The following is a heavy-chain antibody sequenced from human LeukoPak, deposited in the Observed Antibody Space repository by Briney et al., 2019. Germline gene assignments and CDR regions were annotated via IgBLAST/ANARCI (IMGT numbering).Heavy chain of an antibody. Sequence: GRSLRLSCAASGFTFSSYAMHWVRQAPGKGLEWVAVISYDGSNKYYEDSVKGRFTISRDNSKNTLYLQMNSLRAEDTAVYYCARGSRIQLNWFDPWGQGTLVTVSS. V-gene: IGHV3-30-3*01. J-gene: IGHJ5*02. D-gene: IGHD5-18*01. CDR3: ARGSRIQLNWFDP. CDR2: ISYDGSNK. CDR1: GFTFSSYA.